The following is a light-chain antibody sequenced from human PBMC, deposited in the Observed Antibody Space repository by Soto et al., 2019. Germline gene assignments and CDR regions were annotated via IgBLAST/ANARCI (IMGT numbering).Light chain of an antibody. V-gene: IGKV3-15*01. Sequence: VMTQSPATLSVSPGERATLSCRASQNLRSSLAWYQQKPGQAPRLLIYGASTRATGIPVRFSGSGSGTEFTLTISSLQSEDFAVYFCQQYNIWPQTFGQGTKVEIK. CDR1: QNLRSS. CDR3: QQYNIWPQT. CDR2: GAS. J-gene: IGKJ1*01.